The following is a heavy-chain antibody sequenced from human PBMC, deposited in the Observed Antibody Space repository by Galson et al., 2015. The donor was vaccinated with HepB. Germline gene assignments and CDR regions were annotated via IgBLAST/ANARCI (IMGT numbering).Heavy chain of an antibody. D-gene: IGHD6-19*01. J-gene: IGHJ4*02. CDR3: ARGSSDWYGIDY. CDR1: EFTFSDYY. CDR2: ISNDGAYT. Sequence: LRLSCAASEFTFSDYYMSWIRQAPGKGLEWISIISNDGAYTNYADSVKGRFTISRDNAKNTLFLQMNSLSADDTAVYYCARGSSDWYGIDYWGQGILVTVSS. V-gene: IGHV3-11*06.